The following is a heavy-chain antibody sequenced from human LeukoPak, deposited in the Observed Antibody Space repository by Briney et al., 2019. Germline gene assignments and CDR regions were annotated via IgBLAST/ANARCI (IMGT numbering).Heavy chain of an antibody. Sequence: GGSLRLSCAASGFTFSSYSMNWVRQAPGKGLEWVAYISSGGSPIYNADSVKGRFTISRDNAKNSLYLQMNSLRAGDTAVYYCAKGVSNTAIGTALAWGQGTLVTVSS. CDR3: AKGVSNTAIGTALA. J-gene: IGHJ5*02. D-gene: IGHD5-18*01. V-gene: IGHV3-48*04. CDR2: ISSGGSPI. CDR1: GFTFSSYS.